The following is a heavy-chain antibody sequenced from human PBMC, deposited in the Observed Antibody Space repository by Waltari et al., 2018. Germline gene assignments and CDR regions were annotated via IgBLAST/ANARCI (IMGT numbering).Heavy chain of an antibody. D-gene: IGHD3-16*01. CDR2: ISRSGNII. J-gene: IGHJ4*02. Sequence: EVRLVESGGGLVKPGGSLRLSCAASGFVFSNYGLNWFRRAPGKGWEWVACISRSGNIIYYGQSVEGRFTISRDNSKESLFLQMDSLRVDYTAMYYCGRSRRGDYYDPSSHWGQGTLVTVSS. V-gene: IGHV3-21*01. CDR3: GRSRRGDYYDPSSH. CDR1: GFVFSNYG.